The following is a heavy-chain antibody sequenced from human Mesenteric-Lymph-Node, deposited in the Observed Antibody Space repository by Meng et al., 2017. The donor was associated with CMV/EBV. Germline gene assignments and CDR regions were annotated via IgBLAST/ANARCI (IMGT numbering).Heavy chain of an antibody. CDR1: GGTFSSYA. CDR2: INPNSGGT. V-gene: IGHV1-2*02. J-gene: IGHJ6*02. D-gene: IGHD3-10*01. CDR3: ARGSWGSGVEVIYYYGMDV. Sequence: ASVKVSCKASGGTFSSYAISWVRQAPGQGLEWMGWINPNSGGTNYAQKFQGRVTMTRDTSISTAYMELSRLRSDDTAVYYCARGSWGSGVEVIYYYGMDVWGQGTTVTVSS.